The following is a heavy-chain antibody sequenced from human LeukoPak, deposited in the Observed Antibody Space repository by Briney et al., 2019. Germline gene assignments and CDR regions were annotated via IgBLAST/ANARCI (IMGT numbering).Heavy chain of an antibody. D-gene: IGHD2-15*01. CDR2: INYSGGST. V-gene: IGHV1-46*01. J-gene: IGHJ4*02. Sequence: ASVKVSCKASGYTFTMYYMDWVRQAPGQGLEWMGMINYSGGSTTFAPKFLGRITMTRDTSTSTAYMELRSLRPDDTAVYYCARGLDSGGYPFDYWGQGTLVTVSS. CDR1: GYTFTMYY. CDR3: ARGLDSGGYPFDY.